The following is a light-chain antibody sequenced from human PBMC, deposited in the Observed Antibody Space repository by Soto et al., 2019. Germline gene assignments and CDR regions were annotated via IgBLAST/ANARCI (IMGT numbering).Light chain of an antibody. V-gene: IGKV1-5*01. CDR3: QHYKTSSPA. Sequence: DIQMTQSPPTLSASVGERVTITCRASQSISDWLAWYQQKPGKAPKLLIYAASTLESRVTSRFSGTGSGTEYTLTISGLQPDDFATDYYQHYKTSSPAFGQGTEVEMK. CDR1: QSISDW. CDR2: AAS. J-gene: IGKJ1*01.